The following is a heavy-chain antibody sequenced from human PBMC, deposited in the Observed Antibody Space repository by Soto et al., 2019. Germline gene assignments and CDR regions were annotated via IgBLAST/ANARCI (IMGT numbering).Heavy chain of an antibody. D-gene: IGHD6-13*01. V-gene: IGHV1-69*01. CDR2: IIPIFGTA. J-gene: IGHJ6*02. CDR3: ARDLAQPGIAAAVGIDV. Sequence: QVQLVQSGAEVKKPGSSVKVSCKASGGTFSSYAISWVRQAPXXGXEXMGGIIPIFGTATYAQKFQGRLTITADESTSTAYMELSSVRSEDTAVYCCARDLAQPGIAAAVGIDVWGQGTTVTGSS. CDR1: GGTFSSYA.